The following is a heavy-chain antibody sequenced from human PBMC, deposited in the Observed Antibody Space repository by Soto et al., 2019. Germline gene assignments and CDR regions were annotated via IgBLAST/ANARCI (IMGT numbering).Heavy chain of an antibody. CDR1: GFTFSRYA. CDR2: ISYDGSNK. J-gene: IGHJ4*02. CDR3: ARYMITLGGVIVIRNRGEIFDH. V-gene: IGHV3-30-3*01. Sequence: QVPLVESGGGVVQPGRSLRLSCAASGFTFSRYAMHWVRQAPGKGLEWVAVISYDGSNKYYADSVKGRFTISRENSKNTLYLQMNSLRAEATAVYYCARYMITLGGVIVIRNRGEIFDHWGQTTVLTVSS. D-gene: IGHD3-16*02.